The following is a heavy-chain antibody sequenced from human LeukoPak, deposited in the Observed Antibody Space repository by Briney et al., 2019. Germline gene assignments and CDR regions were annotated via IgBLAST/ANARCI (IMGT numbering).Heavy chain of an antibody. V-gene: IGHV4-59*08. J-gene: IGHJ4*02. Sequence: SETLSLTCSVSGGSGSIYYWSWIRQPPGKGLEWIGYVYYTGSTNYNPSLKSRVTMFEDKSKNQFSLRLYSVTVADTAVYYCARHFFYSSSLYYDYWGQGSLVTVSS. CDR1: GGSGSIYY. CDR2: VYYTGST. CDR3: ARHFFYSSSLYYDY. D-gene: IGHD6-6*01.